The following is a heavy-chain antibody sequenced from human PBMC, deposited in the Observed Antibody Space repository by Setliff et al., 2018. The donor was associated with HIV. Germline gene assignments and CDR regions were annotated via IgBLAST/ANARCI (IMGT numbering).Heavy chain of an antibody. CDR2: IIPLFGTT. V-gene: IGHV1-69*13. D-gene: IGHD3-10*01. J-gene: IGHJ4*02. CDR1: GGSSNNYA. Sequence: GASVKVSCKASGGSSNNYAVSWVRQAPGQGLEWLGGIIPLFGTTNYAQKFQGRVTITADESTDTAHMELSSLRSADTAMYYCATVFYYDSESYSLDYWGQGMLVTVSS. CDR3: ATVFYYDSESYSLDY.